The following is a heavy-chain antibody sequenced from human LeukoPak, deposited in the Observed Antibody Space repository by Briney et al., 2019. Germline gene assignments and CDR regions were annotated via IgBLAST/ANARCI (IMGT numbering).Heavy chain of an antibody. J-gene: IGHJ5*02. Sequence: SETLSLTCAVYGGSFSGYYWSWIRQPPGKGLEWIGEINHSGSTNYNPSLKSRVTISVDTSKNQFSLKLSSVTAADTAVCYCASLAARRRTPTYNWFDPWGQGTLVTVSS. CDR3: ASLAARRRTPTYNWFDP. D-gene: IGHD6-6*01. CDR1: GGSFSGYY. CDR2: INHSGST. V-gene: IGHV4-34*01.